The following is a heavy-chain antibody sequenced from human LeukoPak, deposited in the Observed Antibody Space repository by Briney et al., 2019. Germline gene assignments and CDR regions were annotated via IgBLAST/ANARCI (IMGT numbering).Heavy chain of an antibody. CDR2: ISSSSSHT. Sequence: GGSLRLSCAASGFTFSTYSMNWVRQAPGKGLEWVSSISSSSSHTYYADSVKGRFTIFGDNAKNSLYLQMNSLSAEDTAVYYCARDRYSSTWRYFDYWGQGTLVTVSS. CDR3: ARDRYSSTWRYFDY. V-gene: IGHV3-21*01. CDR1: GFTFSTYS. D-gene: IGHD6-13*01. J-gene: IGHJ4*02.